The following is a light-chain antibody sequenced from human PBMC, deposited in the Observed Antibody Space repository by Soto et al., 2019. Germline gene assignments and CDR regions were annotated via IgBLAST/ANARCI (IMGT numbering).Light chain of an antibody. Sequence: EIVLTQSPATLSLSPGDRATLSCRASQSISRYLAWYQQKPGQAPRLLIFDASNRATGIPPRFRGSGSGTEFILTISSPQAEDFAIYYCQQYNNWPPITFGQGTRLEIK. J-gene: IGKJ5*01. CDR3: QQYNNWPPIT. CDR2: DAS. V-gene: IGKV3-11*01. CDR1: QSISRY.